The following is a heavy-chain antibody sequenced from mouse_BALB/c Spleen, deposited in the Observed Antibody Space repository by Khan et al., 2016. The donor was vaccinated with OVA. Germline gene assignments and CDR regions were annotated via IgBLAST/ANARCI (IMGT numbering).Heavy chain of an antibody. V-gene: IGHV1-61*01. CDR1: GYTFTSFW. CDR3: ARGGYGTSFAF. CDR2: IDPSDNKT. J-gene: IGHJ3*01. Sequence: QVQLQQSGAELVRPGASVKLSCKASGYTFTSFWMNWVKLRPGQSLEWIGMIDPSDNKTHYNQMFKDKATLTVDKSSNTAYMQLSSLTSEESAVYFCARGGYGTSFAFWGQGTLVTVSP. D-gene: IGHD2-1*01.